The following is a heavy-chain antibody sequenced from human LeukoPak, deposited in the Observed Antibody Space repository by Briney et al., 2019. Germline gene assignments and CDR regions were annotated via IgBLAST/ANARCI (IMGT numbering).Heavy chain of an antibody. J-gene: IGHJ4*02. CDR1: GFTLSSYA. D-gene: IGHD3-16*02. CDR3: AKLLRYRSLDY. CDR2: ISASGADT. Sequence: PGGSLRLSCAASGFTLSSYATSWVRQAPGKGLEWVSAISASGADTYYADSVKGRFTISRDNSKNTLYLQMNSLRAEDTAVYYCAKLLRYRSLDYWGQGTLVTVSS. V-gene: IGHV3-23*01.